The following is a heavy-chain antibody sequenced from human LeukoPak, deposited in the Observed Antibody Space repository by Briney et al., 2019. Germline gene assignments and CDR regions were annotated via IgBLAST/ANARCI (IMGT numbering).Heavy chain of an antibody. J-gene: IGHJ3*02. D-gene: IGHD2-21*02. CDR1: GYTFTSYG. CDR3: ARDLQNCGGDCPPNDAFDI. CDR2: ISAYNGNT. Sequence: GASVKVSCKASGYTFTSYGISWVRQAPGQGLEWMGWISAYNGNTNYAQKLQGRVTMTTDTSTSTAYMELRSLRSDDTAVYYCARDLQNCGGDCPPNDAFDIWGQGTMVTVSS. V-gene: IGHV1-18*01.